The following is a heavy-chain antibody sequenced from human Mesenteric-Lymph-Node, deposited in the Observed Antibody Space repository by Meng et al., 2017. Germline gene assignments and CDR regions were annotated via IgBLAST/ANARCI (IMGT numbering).Heavy chain of an antibody. D-gene: IGHD3-22*01. CDR1: NYSINRGYY. CDR2: IYHSGST. CDR3: ARRTTYDYDTSGYKQFNWFDP. Sequence: PETLSLTCAVSNYSINRGYYWGWIRQAPGKGLEWIGNIYHSGSTYYNPSLRSRVTISVDTSKNQFFLKLSSANAADTAVYYCARRTTYDYDTSGYKQFNWFDPWGQGTLVTVSS. V-gene: IGHV4-38-2*01. J-gene: IGHJ5*02.